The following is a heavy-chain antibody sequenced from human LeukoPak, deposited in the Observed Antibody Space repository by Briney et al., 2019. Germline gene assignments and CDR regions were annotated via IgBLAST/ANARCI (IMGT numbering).Heavy chain of an antibody. J-gene: IGHJ4*02. V-gene: IGHV1-8*03. CDR3: AREDYYDSGSNDY. CDR1: GYTFTTYD. D-gene: IGHD3-22*01. Sequence: ASVKVSCKASGYTFTTYDITWVRQATGQGLVWMGWMNPNSGNTAYAQKFQGRVTITRNTSISTAYMELSSLRSEDTAVYYCAREDYYDSGSNDYWGQGTLVTVSS. CDR2: MNPNSGNT.